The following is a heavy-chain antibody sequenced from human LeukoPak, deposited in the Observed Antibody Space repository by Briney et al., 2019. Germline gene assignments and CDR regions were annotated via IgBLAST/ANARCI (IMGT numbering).Heavy chain of an antibody. CDR2: FDPEDGET. D-gene: IGHD6-13*01. Sequence: ASVKVSCKVSGYTLTELSMHWVRQAPGKGLEWMGGFDPEDGETIYAQKFQGRVTMTRDTSISTAYMELSRLRSDDTAVYYCARTQTVIAAAGFDYWGQGTLVTVSS. J-gene: IGHJ4*02. CDR3: ARTQTVIAAAGFDY. V-gene: IGHV1-24*01. CDR1: GYTLTELS.